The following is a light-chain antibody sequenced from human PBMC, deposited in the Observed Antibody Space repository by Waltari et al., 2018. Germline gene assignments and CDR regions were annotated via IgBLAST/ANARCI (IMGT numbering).Light chain of an antibody. CDR2: WAS. V-gene: IGKV4-1*01. Sequence: DIVMTQSPDSLAVSLCERATINCKSSQTVMYFSNNTDYLAWYQQKPGQTPKLLIYWASTRESGVPDRFSGSGSATNFTLTINSLQAEDVAVYWCQQYITSPVTFGQGTRLEIK. CDR1: QTVMYFSNNTDY. J-gene: IGKJ5*01. CDR3: QQYITSPVT.